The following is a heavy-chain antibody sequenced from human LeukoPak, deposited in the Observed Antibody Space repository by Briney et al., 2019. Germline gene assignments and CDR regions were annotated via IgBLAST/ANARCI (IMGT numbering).Heavy chain of an antibody. CDR2: ISSSSSTI. CDR3: ARSMVRDSFDY. J-gene: IGHJ4*02. CDR1: GFTFSSYS. D-gene: IGHD3-10*01. V-gene: IGHV3-48*01. Sequence: PGGSLRLSCAASGFTFSSYSMNWVRQAPGKGLEWVSYISSSSSTIYYADSVKGRFTISRDNSKNTLYLQMNSLRAEDTAVYYCARSMVRDSFDYWGQGTLVTVSS.